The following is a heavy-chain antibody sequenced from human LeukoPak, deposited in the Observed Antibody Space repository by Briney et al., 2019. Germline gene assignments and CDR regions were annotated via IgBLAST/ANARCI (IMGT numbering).Heavy chain of an antibody. J-gene: IGHJ4*02. D-gene: IGHD3-9*01. CDR1: GFTVSSNC. CDR3: ARVRDYDILTGYYLFDY. V-gene: IGHV3-53*01. CDR2: IYSGGST. Sequence: GSLRLSCAASGFTVSSNCMSWVRQAPGKGLECVSVIYSGGSTYYADSVKGRFTISRDNSKNTLYLQMNSLRAEDTAVYYCARVRDYDILTGYYLFDYWGQGTLVTVSS.